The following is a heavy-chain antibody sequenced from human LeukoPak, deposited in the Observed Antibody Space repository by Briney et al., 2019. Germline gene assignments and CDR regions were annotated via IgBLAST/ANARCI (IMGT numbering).Heavy chain of an antibody. Sequence: PGGSLRLSCAASGFTFSSYAMSWVRQAPGKGLEWVSGISGSGGTTYYADSVKGRFTISRDNSKNTLYLQMNSLRAEDTAVYYRAKVFGNWYLDYWGQGTLVTVSS. D-gene: IGHD6-13*01. CDR1: GFTFSSYA. CDR3: AKVFGNWYLDY. V-gene: IGHV3-23*01. J-gene: IGHJ4*02. CDR2: ISGSGGTT.